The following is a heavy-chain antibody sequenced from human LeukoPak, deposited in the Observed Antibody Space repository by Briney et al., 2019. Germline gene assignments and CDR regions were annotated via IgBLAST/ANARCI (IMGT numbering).Heavy chain of an antibody. Sequence: SVKVSCKASGYTFTSYAISWVRQAPGQGLEWMGGIIPIFGTANYAQKFQGRVTITADESTSTAYMELSSLRSEDTAVYYCASGNTEGSYYDFWSGYFNWFDPWGQGTLVTVSS. CDR1: GYTFTSYA. V-gene: IGHV1-69*13. CDR2: IIPIFGTA. J-gene: IGHJ5*02. D-gene: IGHD3-3*01. CDR3: ASGNTEGSYYDFWSGYFNWFDP.